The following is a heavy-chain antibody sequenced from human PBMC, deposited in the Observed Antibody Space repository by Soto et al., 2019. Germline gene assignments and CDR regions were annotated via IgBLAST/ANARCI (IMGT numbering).Heavy chain of an antibody. D-gene: IGHD3-22*01. V-gene: IGHV3-23*01. CDR1: GFNFNHYV. CDR2: ISGSGGST. Sequence: GGSLRLSCAASGFNFNHYVMSWVRQSPGKGLEWVSAISGSGGSTYYADSVKGRFTTSRDNSKNILSLQMNSLRAEDTAVYYCAKGLNYYDSSGYHPWGQGTLVTVSS. CDR3: AKGLNYYDSSGYHP. J-gene: IGHJ5*02.